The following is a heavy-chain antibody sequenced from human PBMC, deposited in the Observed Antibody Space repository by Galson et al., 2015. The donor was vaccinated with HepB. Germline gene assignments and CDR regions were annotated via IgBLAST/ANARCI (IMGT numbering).Heavy chain of an antibody. V-gene: IGHV3-11*01. CDR2: ISSSGSTI. Sequence: SLRLSCAASGFTFSDYYMSWVRQAPGKGPEWVSYISSSGSTIYYADSVRGRFTISRDNAKNSLDLQMNSLRAEDMAVYYCARVFSSDSSGSPSGWFEPWGQGTLVTASS. D-gene: IGHD3-22*01. J-gene: IGHJ5*02. CDR1: GFTFSDYY. CDR3: ARVFSSDSSGSPSGWFEP.